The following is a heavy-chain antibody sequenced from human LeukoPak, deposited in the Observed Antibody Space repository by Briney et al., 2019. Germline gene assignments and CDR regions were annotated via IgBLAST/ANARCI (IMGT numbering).Heavy chain of an antibody. J-gene: IGHJ6*02. D-gene: IGHD3-9*01. Sequence: SETLSLSCTDSGGSISSYYRSWIRQPPGKGLEWIGYIYYSGSTNYNPSLKSRVTISVDTSKNQFSLKLSSVTAAETAVYYCARHTGYYDILTGYYSYYGMDVWGQGTTVTVSS. CDR1: GGSISSYY. V-gene: IGHV4-59*08. CDR2: IYYSGST. CDR3: ARHTGYYDILTGYYSYYGMDV.